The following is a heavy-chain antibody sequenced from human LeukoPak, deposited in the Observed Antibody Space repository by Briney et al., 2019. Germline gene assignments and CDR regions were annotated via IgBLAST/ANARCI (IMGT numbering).Heavy chain of an antibody. CDR2: IYYSGST. J-gene: IGHJ4*02. V-gene: IGHV4-39*01. Sequence: SETLSLTCTVSGGSISSSSYYWGWIRQPPGKGLEWIRSIYYSGSTYYNPSLKSRVTISVDTSKNQFSLKLSSVTAADTAVYYCASSYYDILTGYYYFDYWGQGTLVTVSS. CDR3: ASSYYDILTGYYYFDY. CDR1: GGSISSSSYY. D-gene: IGHD3-9*01.